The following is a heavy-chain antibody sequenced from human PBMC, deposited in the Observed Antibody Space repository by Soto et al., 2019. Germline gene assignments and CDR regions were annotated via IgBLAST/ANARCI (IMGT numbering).Heavy chain of an antibody. Sequence: SETLSLTCTVSGGSISSYYWSWIRQPPGKGLEWIGYIYYSGSTNYNPSLKSRVTISVDTSKNQFSLKLSSVTAADTAVYYCARGGRSGSLTFDYWGQGTLVTVSS. V-gene: IGHV4-59*01. D-gene: IGHD1-26*01. J-gene: IGHJ4*02. CDR2: IYYSGST. CDR3: ARGGRSGSLTFDY. CDR1: GGSISSYY.